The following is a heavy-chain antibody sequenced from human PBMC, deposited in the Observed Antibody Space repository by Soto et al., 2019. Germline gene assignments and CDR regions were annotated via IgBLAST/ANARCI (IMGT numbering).Heavy chain of an antibody. CDR3: AIDPLTAFGYGLDL. V-gene: IGHV1-18*01. CDR1: GYTFSSYG. D-gene: IGHD3-3*01. CDR2: ISAYKGRT. J-gene: IGHJ6*02. Sequence: ASVKVSCKASGYTFSSYGITWERQAPGQGLEWMGWISAYKGRTSSSQKFRGRVTMTTDTCTTTADMELTRLRSHDTDVYYCAIDPLTAFGYGLDLWGQGTSVTVSS.